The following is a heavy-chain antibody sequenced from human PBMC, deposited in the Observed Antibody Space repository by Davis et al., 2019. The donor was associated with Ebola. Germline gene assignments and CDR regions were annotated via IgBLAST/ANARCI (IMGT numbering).Heavy chain of an antibody. J-gene: IGHJ4*02. CDR3: AKVDGVVTGHY. D-gene: IGHD3-3*01. CDR2: ISYDGNKK. CDR1: GFMFSSFG. Sequence: GESLKISCTASGFMFSSFGMHWVRQAPGKGLEWVAFISYDGNKKYYADSVKGRFTISRQNSMSTIYLHMNSLTLEDAAVYYCAKVDGVVTGHYWGQGTLVTVSS. V-gene: IGHV3-30*18.